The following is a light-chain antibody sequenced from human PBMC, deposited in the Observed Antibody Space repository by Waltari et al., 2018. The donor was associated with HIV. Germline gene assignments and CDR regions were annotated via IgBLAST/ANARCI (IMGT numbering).Light chain of an antibody. J-gene: IGLJ2*01. V-gene: IGLV3-25*03. CDR1: ALPKKY. CDR2: KDS. Sequence: SYELTQPPSVSVSPGQTARITCSGDALPKKYAYWYQQKPGQAPVWVKDKDSERPSGVPWRCSGSSSGTPVTLTIRGVQAEDEADYYCQSADSSGTDMVFGGGTKLTVL. CDR3: QSADSSGTDMV.